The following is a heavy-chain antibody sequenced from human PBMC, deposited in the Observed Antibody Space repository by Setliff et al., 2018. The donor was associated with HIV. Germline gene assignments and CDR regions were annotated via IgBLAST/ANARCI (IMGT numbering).Heavy chain of an antibody. J-gene: IGHJ5*02. V-gene: IGHV4-31*03. CDR3: AKEGNSVDNWLDP. Sequence: PSETLSLTCTVSGDPIFIGGYYWSWIRQHPGGGLEWIGYIYHTGKTYYNPSLQSRIIMSLDMSQNQFSLKLCSVTAADTAVYYCAKEGNSVDNWLDPWGPGTLVTVSS. D-gene: IGHD1-26*01. CDR2: IYHTGKT. CDR1: GDPIFIGGYY.